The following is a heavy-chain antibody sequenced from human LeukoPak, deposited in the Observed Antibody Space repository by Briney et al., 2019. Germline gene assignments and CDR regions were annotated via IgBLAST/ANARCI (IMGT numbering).Heavy chain of an antibody. CDR2: INPKSGGT. V-gene: IGHV1-2*02. CDR3: VRRQTSGWSLFDF. Sequence: ASVKVSCKASGYTFSDYYIHWVRQAPGQGLEWMGWINPKSGGTKDAQKFRGRVTITRDTSTTTAYLDLTTLTSDDTAVYYCVRRQTSGWSLFDFWGQGTLVTVSS. J-gene: IGHJ4*02. CDR1: GYTFSDYY. D-gene: IGHD6-19*01.